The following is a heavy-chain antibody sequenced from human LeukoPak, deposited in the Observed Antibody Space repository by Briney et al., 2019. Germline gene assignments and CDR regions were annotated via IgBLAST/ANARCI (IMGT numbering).Heavy chain of an antibody. CDR2: ISSDGSDK. Sequence: GRSPRLSCAASGFTFSNYAMHWVRQAPGKGLEWVAVISSDGSDKYYTDSVKGRFTISRDNSKNTLHLEMNSLGAEDTGLFYCAKDPGSIRNYFDYWGRGTLVTVSS. CDR3: AKDPGSIRNYFDY. D-gene: IGHD3-16*01. CDR1: GFTFSNYA. V-gene: IGHV3-30*18. J-gene: IGHJ4*02.